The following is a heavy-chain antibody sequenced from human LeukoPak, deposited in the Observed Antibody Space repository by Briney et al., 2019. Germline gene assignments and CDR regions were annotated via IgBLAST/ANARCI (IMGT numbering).Heavy chain of an antibody. CDR1: GYTFTGYY. D-gene: IGHD2-21*02. CDR2: INPNSGGT. CDR3: ARDPRVVTGEGYYYYYMDV. J-gene: IGHJ6*03. Sequence: GASVKVSCKASGYTFTGYYMHWVRQAPGQGPEWMGWINPNSGGTNYAQKFQGRVTMTRDTSISTAYMELSRLRSDDTAVYYCARDPRVVTGEGYYYYYMDVWGKGTTVTVSS. V-gene: IGHV1-2*02.